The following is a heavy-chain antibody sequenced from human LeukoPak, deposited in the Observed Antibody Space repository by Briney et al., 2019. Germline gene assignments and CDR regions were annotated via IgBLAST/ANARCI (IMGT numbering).Heavy chain of an antibody. CDR2: ISSSGATI. CDR3: ARPFVWGLATQGLDY. CDR1: GFTFRSYE. J-gene: IGHJ4*02. Sequence: GWSLTLSFAASGFTFRSYEMNWLRQARGKGLEWVSYISSSGATIKYAESVKGRFNISRDNDKNSLYLQMNGLRAEDTAFYYCARPFVWGLATQGLDYWGQGTLVTVSS. V-gene: IGHV3-48*03. D-gene: IGHD3-16*01.